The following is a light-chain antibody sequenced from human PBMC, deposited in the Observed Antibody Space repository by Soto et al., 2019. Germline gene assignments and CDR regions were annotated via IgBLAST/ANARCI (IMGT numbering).Light chain of an antibody. CDR2: DNN. J-gene: IGLJ1*01. CDR1: SSNIGNNY. V-gene: IGLV1-51*01. CDR3: GTWDSSLSAYV. Sequence: QSVLTQPPSVSAAPGQKVTISCSGSSSNIGNNYVSWYQQLPGTAPKVLIYDNNKRPSGIPDRFSGSKSDTSATLGITGLQTGDEADYYCGTWDSSLSAYVFGFGTKLTVL.